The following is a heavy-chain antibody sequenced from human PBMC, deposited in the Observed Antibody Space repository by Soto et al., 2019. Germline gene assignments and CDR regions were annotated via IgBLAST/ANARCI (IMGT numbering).Heavy chain of an antibody. CDR2: VSHGGRNT. D-gene: IGHD6-19*01. J-gene: IGHJ4*02. Sequence: VQLVESGGGVVQPGRSLRLSCAASGFTFSDYAMHWVRQAPGKGLEWVAVVSHGGRNTHYADSVKGRFTISRDSSKSTVSLEMTSLRAEDTAVYYCAKGGRQWLVTSVFNYWGQGALVTVSS. CDR1: GFTFSDYA. V-gene: IGHV3-30*18. CDR3: AKGGRQWLVTSVFNY.